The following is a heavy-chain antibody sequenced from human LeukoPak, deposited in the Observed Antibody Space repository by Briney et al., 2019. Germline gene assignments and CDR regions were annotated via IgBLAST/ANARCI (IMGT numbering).Heavy chain of an antibody. CDR2: IYTSGST. Sequence: SETLSLTCAVYGGSFSGYYWSWIRQPPGKGLEWIGYIYTSGSTNYNPSLKSRVTISVDTSRNQFSLKLSSVTAADTAVYYCARRREIYWFDPWGQGTLVTVSS. J-gene: IGHJ5*02. CDR3: ARRREIYWFDP. V-gene: IGHV4-4*09. CDR1: GGSFSGYY. D-gene: IGHD5-12*01.